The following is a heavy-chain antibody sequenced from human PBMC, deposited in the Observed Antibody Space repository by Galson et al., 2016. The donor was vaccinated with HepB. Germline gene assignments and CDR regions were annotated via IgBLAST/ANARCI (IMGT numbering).Heavy chain of an antibody. Sequence: SLRLSCAASGLTFTNYWMTWVRQAPGKGLEWVSGFSPSTGNAHYADSVKGRFTISRDNSQNTFFLQMDSLRAEDTAIYYCAKVGGGNYFPSWGQGTLVTVSS. V-gene: IGHV3-23*01. J-gene: IGHJ5*02. CDR1: GLTFTNYW. CDR2: FSPSTGNA. CDR3: AKVGGGNYFPS. D-gene: IGHD1-26*01.